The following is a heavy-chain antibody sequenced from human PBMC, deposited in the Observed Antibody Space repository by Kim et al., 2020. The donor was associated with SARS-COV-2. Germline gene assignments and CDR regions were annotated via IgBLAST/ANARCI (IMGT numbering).Heavy chain of an antibody. V-gene: IGHV3-30*04. Sequence: GGSLRLSCAASGFTFSSYAMHWVRQAPGKGLEWVAVISYDGSNKYYADSVKGRFTISRDNSKNTLYLQMNSLRAEDTAVYYCAKPSIPSYGDYFDYWGQGTLVTVSS. CDR2: ISYDGSNK. J-gene: IGHJ4*02. D-gene: IGHD3-10*01. CDR3: AKPSIPSYGDYFDY. CDR1: GFTFSSYA.